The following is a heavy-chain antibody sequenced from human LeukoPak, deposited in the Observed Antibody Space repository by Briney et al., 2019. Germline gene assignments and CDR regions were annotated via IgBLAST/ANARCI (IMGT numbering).Heavy chain of an antibody. CDR3: AREAITIFGLVRTQTTKGPHRFDP. D-gene: IGHD3-3*01. CDR1: GYSFTSYG. V-gene: IGHV1-18*01. J-gene: IGHJ5*02. Sequence: ASVTVSCKASGYSFTSYGISWVRQAPGQGLEWMGWISAYNGNTNYAQKLQGRVTMTRDMSTGTVYMELSSLTSEDTAVYYCAREAITIFGLVRTQTTKGPHRFDPWGQGTLVTVSA. CDR2: ISAYNGNT.